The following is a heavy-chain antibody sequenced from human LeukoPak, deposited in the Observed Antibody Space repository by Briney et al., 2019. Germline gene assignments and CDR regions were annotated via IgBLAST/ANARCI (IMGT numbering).Heavy chain of an antibody. CDR1: GYTFTSHD. Sequence: ASVKVSCKASGYTFTSHDINWVRQATGQGLEWMGWISAYNGNTNYAQKLQGRVTMTTDTSTSTAYMELRSLRSDDTAVYYCARVGYCSSTSCLDFDYWGQGTLVTVSS. CDR3: ARVGYCSSTSCLDFDY. J-gene: IGHJ4*02. D-gene: IGHD2-2*01. CDR2: ISAYNGNT. V-gene: IGHV1-18*01.